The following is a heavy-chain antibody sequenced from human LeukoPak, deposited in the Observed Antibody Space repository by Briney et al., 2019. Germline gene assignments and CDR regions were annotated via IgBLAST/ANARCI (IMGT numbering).Heavy chain of an antibody. Sequence: ASVKVSCKVSGYTLIELSMHWVRQAPGKGLEWMGGFDPEDSVTLYAEKFQGRVTMTEDTSTGTAYMQLNSLTSEDTAVYYCATARKRDTWNPRFWGQGTLVSVSS. V-gene: IGHV1-24*01. J-gene: IGHJ4*02. D-gene: IGHD1-20*01. CDR1: GYTLIELS. CDR3: ATARKRDTWNPRF. CDR2: FDPEDSVT.